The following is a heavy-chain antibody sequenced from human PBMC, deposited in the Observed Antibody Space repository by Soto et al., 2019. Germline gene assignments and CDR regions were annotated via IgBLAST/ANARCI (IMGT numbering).Heavy chain of an antibody. CDR3: ARTVAYYYDSSGYYNDY. CDR2: IYHSGTA. J-gene: IGHJ4*02. CDR1: GDSIISGYY. V-gene: IGHV4-38-2*01. Sequence: SETLSLTCAVSGDSIISGYYWALIRHPPGKGLEWIGSIYHSGTAYYNPSLKSRVTISVDTSKNQFSLKLSSVTAADTAVYYCARTVAYYYDSSGYYNDYWGQRTLVTVSS. D-gene: IGHD3-22*01.